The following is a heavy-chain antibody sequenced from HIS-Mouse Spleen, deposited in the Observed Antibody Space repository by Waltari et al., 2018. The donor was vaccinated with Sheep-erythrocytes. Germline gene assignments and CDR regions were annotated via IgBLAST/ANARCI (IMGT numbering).Heavy chain of an antibody. CDR1: GSTFSSYA. CDR2: ISYDGSNK. V-gene: IGHV3-30-3*01. J-gene: IGHJ1*01. CDR3: ARGAYSSSWYPFQH. Sequence: QVQLVESGGGVVQPGRSLRLSCAASGSTFSSYAMNWVRQAPGKGLEWVAVISYDGSNKYYADSVKGRFTISRDNSKNTLYLQMNSLRAEDTAVYYCARGAYSSSWYPFQHWGQGTLVTVSS. D-gene: IGHD6-13*01.